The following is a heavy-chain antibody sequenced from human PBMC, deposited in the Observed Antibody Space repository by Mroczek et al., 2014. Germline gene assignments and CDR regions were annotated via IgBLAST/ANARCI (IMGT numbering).Heavy chain of an antibody. CDR1: GGSFSGYY. J-gene: IGHJ5*02. D-gene: IGHD4-17*01. V-gene: IGHV4-34*01. Sequence: QVQLQQWGAGLLKPSETLSLTCAVYGGSFSGYYWSWIRQPPGKGLEWIGEINHSGSTNYNPSLKSRVTISVDTSKNQFSLKLSSVTAADTAVYYCARGLNGDYQNWFDPWGQGTLVTVSS. CDR2: INHSGST. CDR3: ARGLNGDYQNWFDP.